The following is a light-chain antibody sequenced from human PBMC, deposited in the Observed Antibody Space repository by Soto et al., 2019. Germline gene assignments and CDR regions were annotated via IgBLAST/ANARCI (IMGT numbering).Light chain of an antibody. CDR2: AVN. Sequence: QSVLTQPPSASGSPGESVTISFTGTSSDVGGYKYVSWYQQYPGKAPKLMIYAVNKRPSGVPDRFSGSKSGNTASLTVSGLQAEDEADYYCTSYAGSKTYVLRNGTKVTXL. CDR1: SSDVGGYKY. CDR3: TSYAGSKTYV. V-gene: IGLV2-8*01. J-gene: IGLJ1*01.